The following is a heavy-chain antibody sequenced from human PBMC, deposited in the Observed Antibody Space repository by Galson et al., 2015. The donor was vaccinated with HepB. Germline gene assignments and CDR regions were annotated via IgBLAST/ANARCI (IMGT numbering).Heavy chain of an antibody. CDR2: ISYDGSNK. J-gene: IGHJ4*02. CDR3: ARAPTLGEGIVVVVAATPLSH. Sequence: SLRLSCAASGFTFSSYAMHWVRQAPGKGLEWVAVISYDGSNKYYADSVKGRFTISRDNSENTLYLQMNSLRAEDTAVYYCARAPTLGEGIVVVVAATPLSHWGQGTLVTVSS. V-gene: IGHV3-30-3*01. CDR1: GFTFSSYA. D-gene: IGHD2-15*01.